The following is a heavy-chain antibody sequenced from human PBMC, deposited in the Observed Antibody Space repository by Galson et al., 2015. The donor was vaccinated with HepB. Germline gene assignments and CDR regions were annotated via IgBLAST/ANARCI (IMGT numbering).Heavy chain of an antibody. Sequence: SVKVSCKVSAYSLNELSVHWVRQAPGKGLEWMGGFDPEDGERMYEEKFQGRLTMTEDMSTDTVYMELNNLRSEDTAIYYCLTDLVSVGAGWDRSYWGQGTLVTVSS. D-gene: IGHD1-26*01. CDR1: AYSLNELS. V-gene: IGHV1-24*01. CDR3: LTDLVSVGAGWDRSY. J-gene: IGHJ4*02. CDR2: FDPEDGER.